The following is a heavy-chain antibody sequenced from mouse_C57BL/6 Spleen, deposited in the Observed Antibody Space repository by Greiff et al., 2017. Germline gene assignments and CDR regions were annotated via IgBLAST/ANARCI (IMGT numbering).Heavy chain of an antibody. CDR3: GYYAMDY. Sequence: EVQGVESGGGLVQPGGSLKLSCAASGFTFSDYYMYWVRQTPEKGLEWVAYISNGGGSTYYPDTVKGRFTISRDHAKNTLYLQMSRLKSEDTAMYYCGYYAMDYWGQGTSVTVSS. V-gene: IGHV5-12*01. CDR2: ISNGGGST. CDR1: GFTFSDYY. J-gene: IGHJ4*01.